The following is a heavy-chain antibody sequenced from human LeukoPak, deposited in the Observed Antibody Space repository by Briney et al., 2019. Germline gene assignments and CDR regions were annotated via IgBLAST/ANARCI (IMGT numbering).Heavy chain of an antibody. CDR1: GFTFSSYW. CDR2: IKQDGSEK. J-gene: IGHJ4*02. V-gene: IGHV3-7*01. Sequence: GGSLRLSCAASGFTFSSYWMSWVRQAPGKGLEWVANIKQDGSEKYYVDSVKGRFTISRDNAKNPLYLQMNSLRAEDTAVYYCARGSRSYCDSSGYLVGINYWGQGTMVTVSS. D-gene: IGHD3-22*01. CDR3: ARGSRSYCDSSGYLVGINY.